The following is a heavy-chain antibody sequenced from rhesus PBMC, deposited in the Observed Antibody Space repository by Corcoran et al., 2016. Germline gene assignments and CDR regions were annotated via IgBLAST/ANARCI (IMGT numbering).Heavy chain of an antibody. D-gene: IGHD7-45*01. V-gene: IGHV4-127*01. Sequence: QVQLQESGPGLVKPSETLSLTCAVSGYSISSGYGWSWIRQPPGKGLDWIGYIGASSGSTNYNPSLKSRVTISKDTSKNQFSLKLSSVTAADTAVYYCAREWGFDYWGQGVLVTVSS. J-gene: IGHJ4*01. CDR3: AREWGFDY. CDR1: GYSISSGYG. CDR2: IGASSGST.